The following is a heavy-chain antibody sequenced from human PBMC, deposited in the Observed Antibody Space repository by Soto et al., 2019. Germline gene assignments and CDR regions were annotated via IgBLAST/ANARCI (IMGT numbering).Heavy chain of an antibody. CDR1: GFTFSSYS. V-gene: IGHV3-21*01. J-gene: IGHJ6*02. CDR3: ARDDSGYDSPYCYGMDV. Sequence: EVQLVESGGGLVKPGGSLRLSCAASGFTFSSYSMNWVRQAPGKGLEWVSSISSSSIYIYYADSVKGRFTISRDNAKNSLYLQMNSLRAEDTAVYYCARDDSGYDSPYCYGMDVWGQGTTVTVSS. D-gene: IGHD5-12*01. CDR2: ISSSSIYI.